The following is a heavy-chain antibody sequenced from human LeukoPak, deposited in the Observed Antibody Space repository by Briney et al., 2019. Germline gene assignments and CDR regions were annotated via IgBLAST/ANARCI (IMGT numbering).Heavy chain of an antibody. CDR2: ISGSGGST. CDR3: AKRAVGPFDY. J-gene: IGHJ4*02. D-gene: IGHD4-23*01. CDR1: GFTFSSYA. Sequence: GGSLRLSCAASGFTFSSYAMSWVRQAPGKGLAWVSAISGSGGSTYYAESLKGRFTISRDNSKNTLYLQMNSLRAEDTAVYYCAKRAVGPFDYWGQGTLVTVSS. V-gene: IGHV3-23*01.